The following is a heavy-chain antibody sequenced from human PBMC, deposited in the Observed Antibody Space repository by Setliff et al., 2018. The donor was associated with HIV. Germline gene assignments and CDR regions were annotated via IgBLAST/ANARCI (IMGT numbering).Heavy chain of an antibody. CDR1: GYTFTSYA. V-gene: IGHV1-3*01. J-gene: IGHJ3*02. D-gene: IGHD6-13*01. Sequence: ASVKVSCKASGYTFTSYAMHWVRQAPGQRLEWMGWINAGNGNTKYSQKFQGRVTITRDTSASTAYMELSSLRSEDTAVYYCARGRSRAKDAFDIWGQGTMVTVS. CDR2: INAGNGNT. CDR3: ARGRSRAKDAFDI.